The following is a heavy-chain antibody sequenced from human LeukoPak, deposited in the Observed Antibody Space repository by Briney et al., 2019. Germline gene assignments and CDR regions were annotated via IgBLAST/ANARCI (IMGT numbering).Heavy chain of an antibody. CDR3: AKETTYQPRPDY. D-gene: IGHD2-2*01. V-gene: IGHV3-30*02. CDR1: GFTFSSYG. Sequence: GGSLRLSCAASGFTFSSYGMHWVRQAPGKGLEWVAFIRYDGSNKYYADSVKGRFTISRDNSKNTLYLQMNSLRAEDTAVYYCAKETTYQPRPDYWGQGTLVTVSS. J-gene: IGHJ4*02. CDR2: IRYDGSNK.